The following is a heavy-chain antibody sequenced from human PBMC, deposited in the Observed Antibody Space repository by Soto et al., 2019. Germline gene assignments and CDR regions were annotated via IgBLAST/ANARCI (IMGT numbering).Heavy chain of an antibody. CDR3: ARRYGSGLDY. CDR1: GGSISSYY. Sequence: SETLSLTCTVSGGSISSYYWSWIRQPPGKGLEWIGYIYYSGSTNYNPSLKSRVTISVDTSKNQFSLKLSSVTAADTAVYYCARRYGSGLDYWGQGTLVTVS. J-gene: IGHJ4*02. D-gene: IGHD3-10*01. V-gene: IGHV4-59*08. CDR2: IYYSGST.